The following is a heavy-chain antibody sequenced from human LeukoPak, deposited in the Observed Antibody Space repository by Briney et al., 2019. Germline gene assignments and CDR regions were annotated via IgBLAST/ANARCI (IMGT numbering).Heavy chain of an antibody. CDR1: GFTYTNFG. J-gene: IGHJ4*02. D-gene: IGHD1-26*01. V-gene: IGHV3-23*01. Sequence: GGTLRLSCAASGFTYTNFGMTWVRLAPGRGLEWVSAISAGGDTTYYADSVKGRFTISRDNSKNTLYLQLNSLRAGDTAVYYCAREVGAFDYWGQGTLVTVSS. CDR3: AREVGAFDY. CDR2: ISAGGDTT.